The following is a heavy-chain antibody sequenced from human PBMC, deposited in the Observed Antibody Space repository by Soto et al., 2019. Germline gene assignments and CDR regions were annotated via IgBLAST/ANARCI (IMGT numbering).Heavy chain of an antibody. CDR1: GYTFTSYG. V-gene: IGHV1-18*01. Sequence: ASVKVACKASGYTFTSYGISWVLQAPGQGLEWMGWISAYNGNTNYAEKLKGRVTMTTDTSTSTAYMELRSLRSDDTAVYYCARSSSGRRYAFDIWGQGTMVTVSS. D-gene: IGHD2-2*01. J-gene: IGHJ3*02. CDR2: ISAYNGNT. CDR3: ARSSSGRRYAFDI.